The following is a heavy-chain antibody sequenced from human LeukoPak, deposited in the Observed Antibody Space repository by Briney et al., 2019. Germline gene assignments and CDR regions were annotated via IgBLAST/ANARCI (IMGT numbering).Heavy chain of an antibody. CDR1: GFTFRDYY. CDR3: AATYGSGSDFDY. Sequence: GSLRLSCTASGFTFRDYYVTWVRQPPGKGLEWVGEINHRGSTNYNPSLKSRVTISRDTSKTQFSLKLRSVTAADTAVYYCAATYGSGSDFDYWGQGTLVTVSS. J-gene: IGHJ4*02. V-gene: IGHV4-34*08. D-gene: IGHD3-10*01. CDR2: INHRGST.